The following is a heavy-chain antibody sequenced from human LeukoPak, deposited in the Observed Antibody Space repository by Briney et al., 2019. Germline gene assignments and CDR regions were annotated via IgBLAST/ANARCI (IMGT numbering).Heavy chain of an antibody. CDR3: ARVDSGSTCAS. J-gene: IGHJ1*01. D-gene: IGHD2-2*01. CDR1: GFTLSSYS. CDR2: ISKNGRNT. Sequence: GGSLRLSCAASGFTLSSYSMHWARKAPGKGLEFVSAISKNGRNTYYGNSMKGRFTISRDISKNTLYLQMGSLRPEDMAVYYCARVDSGSTCASWGQGILVTVSS. V-gene: IGHV3-64*01.